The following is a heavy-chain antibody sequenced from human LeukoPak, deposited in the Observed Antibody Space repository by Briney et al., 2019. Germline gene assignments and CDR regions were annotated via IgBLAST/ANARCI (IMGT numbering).Heavy chain of an antibody. V-gene: IGHV4-59*12. CDR3: ARDRSERSAEDNWFDP. D-gene: IGHD1-1*01. CDR1: GCSTTSYY. Sequence: PSETLSLTCSVSGCSTTSYYWNWVRQFHGKGLEWVGYIYNTGTTTYNPSFQSRVAISIDKSTNQFSLRLPSGPSADTAIYFCARDRSERSAEDNWFDPWGQGILVTVSS. J-gene: IGHJ5*02. CDR2: IYNTGTT.